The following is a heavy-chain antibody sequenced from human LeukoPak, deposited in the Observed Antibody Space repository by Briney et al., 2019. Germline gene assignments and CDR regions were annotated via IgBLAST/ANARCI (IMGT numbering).Heavy chain of an antibody. CDR2: ISSSSSPI. V-gene: IGHV3-48*01. CDR3: ARPLSEGFDP. J-gene: IGHJ5*02. D-gene: IGHD3-16*02. Sequence: QTGGSLRLSCAASGFTFSSYSMDWVRQAPGKGLEWVSYISSSSSPIYYADSVKGRFAISRDNAKNSLYLRMSSLRAEDTAVYYCARPLSEGFDPWGQGTLVTVSS. CDR1: GFTFSSYS.